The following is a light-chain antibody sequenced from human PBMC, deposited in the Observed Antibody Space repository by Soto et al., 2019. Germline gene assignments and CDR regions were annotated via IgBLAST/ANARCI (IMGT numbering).Light chain of an antibody. CDR2: KAS. V-gene: IGKV1-5*03. CDR1: QTISSW. CDR3: QHYNSHSEA. Sequence: IQIKQSPSTRSASEKDRVTITCRASQTISSWLAWYQQKPGKAPKLLIYKASTLKSGVPSRFSGSGSGTEFTLTISSLQPDDFATYYCQHYNSHSEAFG. J-gene: IGKJ1*01.